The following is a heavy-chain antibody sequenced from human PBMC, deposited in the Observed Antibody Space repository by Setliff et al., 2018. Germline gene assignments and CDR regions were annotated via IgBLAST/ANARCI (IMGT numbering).Heavy chain of an antibody. J-gene: IGHJ4*02. D-gene: IGHD1-26*01. CDR3: ASANTTGYYYFDY. CDR2: LSWNGDDT. V-gene: IGHV3-20*04. CDR1: GFDFGVYG. Sequence: PGGSLRLSCTASGFDFGVYGMSWIRQAPGKGLEWVSGLSWNGDDTGYADSVKGRFTISRDNAKNSVYLHMNSLRAEDTAVYYCASANTTGYYYFDYRGQGTLVTVSS.